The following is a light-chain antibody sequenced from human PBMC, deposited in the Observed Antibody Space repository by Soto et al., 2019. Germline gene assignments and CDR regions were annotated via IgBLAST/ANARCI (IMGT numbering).Light chain of an antibody. V-gene: IGLV2-14*01. CDR1: SSDVGGYNY. CDR2: EVS. CDR3: SSYTSSSTRV. Sequence: QSALTQPASVSGSPGQSITISCTGTSSDVGGYNYVSWYQQHPGKAPKLMIYEVSNRPSGVSNRFSGSKSGNTASLPISWLQAEDEADYYCSSYTSSSTRVFGTGTKVTVL. J-gene: IGLJ1*01.